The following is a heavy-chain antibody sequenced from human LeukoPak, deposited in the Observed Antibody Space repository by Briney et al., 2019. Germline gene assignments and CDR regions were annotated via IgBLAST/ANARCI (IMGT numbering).Heavy chain of an antibody. D-gene: IGHD3-9*01. CDR1: GGTFSSYA. J-gene: IGHJ6*03. CDR2: IIPIFGTA. V-gene: IGHV1-69*13. Sequence: SVKVSCKASGGTFSSYAISWVRQAPGQGLEWMGGIIPIFGTANYAQKFQGRATITADESTSTAYMELSSLRSEDTAVYYCARCRARNWLVYYYYYMVVWGKGTTVTISS. CDR3: ARCRARNWLVYYYYYMVV.